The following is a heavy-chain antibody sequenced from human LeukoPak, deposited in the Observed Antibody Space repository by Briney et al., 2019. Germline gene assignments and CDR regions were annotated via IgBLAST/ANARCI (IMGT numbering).Heavy chain of an antibody. CDR1: GFTFSSYW. D-gene: IGHD3-22*01. Sequence: GGSLRLSCAVSGFTFSSYWMSWVRQAPGKGLEWVANIKEDGAEKYYQDSVKGRFTISRDNAKNSLYLQMNSLRAEDTAVYYCAREVVLSTSAWFEYWGQGTLVTVSS. CDR3: AREVVLSTSAWFEY. J-gene: IGHJ4*02. CDR2: IKEDGAEK. V-gene: IGHV3-7*01.